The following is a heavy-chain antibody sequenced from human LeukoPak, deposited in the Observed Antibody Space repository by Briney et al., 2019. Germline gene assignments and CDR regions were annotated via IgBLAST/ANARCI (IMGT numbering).Heavy chain of an antibody. CDR2: INPDGSTT. V-gene: IGHV3-74*01. CDR3: AKDLHYGSADY. J-gene: IGHJ4*02. D-gene: IGHD3-10*01. Sequence: GGSLRLSCAASGFTFSSYWMSWVRQAPGKGLVWVSFINPDGSTTNYADSVKGRFTISRDNAKNALYLQMNSLRAEDTAVYYCAKDLHYGSADYWGQGTLVTVSS. CDR1: GFTFSSYW.